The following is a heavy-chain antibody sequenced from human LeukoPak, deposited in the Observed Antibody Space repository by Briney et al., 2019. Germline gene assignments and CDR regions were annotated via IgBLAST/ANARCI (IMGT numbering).Heavy chain of an antibody. D-gene: IGHD4-17*01. CDR2: IRSKAYGGTT. CDR1: GFTFGDYA. CDR3: TRTVTTTEPVPIDY. V-gene: IGHV3-49*03. J-gene: IGHJ4*02. Sequence: GGSLRLSCTASGFTFGDYAISGFRQAPGKGLEWVGFIRSKAYGGTTEYAASVKGRFTISRDDSKSIAYLQMNSLKTEDTAVYYCTRTVTTTEPVPIDYWGQGTLVTVSS.